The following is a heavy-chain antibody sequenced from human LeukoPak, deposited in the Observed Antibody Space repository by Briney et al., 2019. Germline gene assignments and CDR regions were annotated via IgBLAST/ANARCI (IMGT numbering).Heavy chain of an antibody. CDR1: GGSFSGYY. V-gene: IGHV4-34*01. J-gene: IGHJ4*02. Sequence: SETPSLTCAVYGGSFSGYYWSWIRQPPGKGLEWIGEINHSGSTNYNPSLKSRVTISVDTSKNQFSLKLSSVTAADTAVYYCARGRRTVRGVLDYWGQGNLVTVSS. CDR2: INHSGST. CDR3: ARGRRTVRGVLDY. D-gene: IGHD3-10*01.